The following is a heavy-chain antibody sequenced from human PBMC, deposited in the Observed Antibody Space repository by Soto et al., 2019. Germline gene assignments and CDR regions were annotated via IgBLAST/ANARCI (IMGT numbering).Heavy chain of an antibody. J-gene: IGHJ4*02. Sequence: GGSLRLSCAASGFTFSGYEMNWVCQAPGKGLEWISHISTIDDTIYYADSVKGRFTISSDNTKNLLYLQMNSLRAEDTAVYYCARSSGSYRPFDSWGQGTLVTVSS. CDR2: ISTIDDTI. D-gene: IGHD3-22*01. CDR3: ARSSGSYRPFDS. V-gene: IGHV3-48*03. CDR1: GFTFSGYE.